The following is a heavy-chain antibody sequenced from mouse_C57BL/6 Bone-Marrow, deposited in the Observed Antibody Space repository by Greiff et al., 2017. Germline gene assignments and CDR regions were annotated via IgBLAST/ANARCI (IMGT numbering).Heavy chain of an antibody. CDR1: GYTFTSYG. D-gene: IGHD2-3*01. Sequence: QVHVKQSGAELARPGASVKLSCKASGYTFTSYGISWVKQRTGQGLEWIGEIYPRSGNTYYNEKFKGKATLTADKSSSTAYMELLSLTSEDSAVYFCARWGYCYYYAMDYWGQGTSVTVSS. V-gene: IGHV1-81*01. CDR3: ARWGYCYYYAMDY. J-gene: IGHJ4*01. CDR2: IYPRSGNT.